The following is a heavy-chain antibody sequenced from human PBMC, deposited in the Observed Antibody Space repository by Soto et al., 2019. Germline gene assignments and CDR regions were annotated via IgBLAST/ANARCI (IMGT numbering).Heavy chain of an antibody. J-gene: IGHJ5*01. Sequence: PSETLSLTCTVSGGSVSSGRYYWSWIRQPPGKGLEWIGYIYYSGLTNYSPSLKSRVAISIGTSKKQFSLILSSVTAADTAVYYCVRTPTSPRRFDSWGQGTLVTVSS. CDR1: GGSVSSGRYY. CDR2: IYYSGLT. D-gene: IGHD2-15*01. CDR3: VRTPTSPRRFDS. V-gene: IGHV4-61*01.